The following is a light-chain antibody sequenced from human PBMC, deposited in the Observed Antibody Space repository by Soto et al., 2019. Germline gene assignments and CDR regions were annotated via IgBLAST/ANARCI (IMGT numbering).Light chain of an antibody. CDR3: SSYTSSSTYV. V-gene: IGLV2-18*02. CDR1: SSDVGSYDR. J-gene: IGLJ1*01. CDR2: DVS. Sequence: QSVLTQPPSVSGSPGQSVAFSCTGTSSDVGSYDRVSWYQQPPGTAPKLMIYDVSNRPSGVPARFSGSKSGNTASLTISGLQAEDEADYYCSSYTSSSTYVFGTGTKVTVL.